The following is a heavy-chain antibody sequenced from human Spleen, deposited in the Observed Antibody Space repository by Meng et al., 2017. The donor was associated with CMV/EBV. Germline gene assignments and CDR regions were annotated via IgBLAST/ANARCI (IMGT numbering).Heavy chain of an antibody. CDR1: GFTFSDHY. J-gene: IGHJ6*02. Sequence: ESLKISCAASGFTFSDHYMDWIRQPPGKGLEWIGEINHSGSTNYNPSLKSRVTISVDTSKNQFSLKLSSVTAADTAVYYCARGRVIPAAYYYYYYYGMDVWGQGTTVPSP. CDR2: INHSGST. D-gene: IGHD2-2*01. V-gene: IGHV4-34*01. CDR3: ARGRVIPAAYYYYYYYGMDV.